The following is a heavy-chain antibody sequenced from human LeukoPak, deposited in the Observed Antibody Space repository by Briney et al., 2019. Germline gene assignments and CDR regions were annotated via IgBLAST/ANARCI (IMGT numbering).Heavy chain of an antibody. CDR2: INHSGST. V-gene: IGHV4-34*01. CDR3: ARYSSGYPTYYFDY. Sequence: SETLSLTCAVYGGSFSSYYWSWIRQPPGKGLEWIGEINHSGSTNYNPSLKSRVTISVDTSKNQFSLKLSSVTAADTAVYYCARYSSGYPTYYFDYWGQGTLVTVSS. D-gene: IGHD2-15*01. J-gene: IGHJ4*02. CDR1: GGSFSSYY.